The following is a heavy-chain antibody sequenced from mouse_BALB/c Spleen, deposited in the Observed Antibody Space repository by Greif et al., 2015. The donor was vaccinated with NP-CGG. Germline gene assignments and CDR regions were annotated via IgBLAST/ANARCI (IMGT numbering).Heavy chain of an antibody. V-gene: IGHV14-3*02. CDR3: ARWDWYFDV. CDR2: IDPANGNT. J-gene: IGHJ1*01. CDR1: GFNIKDTY. Sequence: VQLQQSGAELVKPGASVKLSCTASGFNIKDTYMHWVKQRPEQGLEWIGRIDPANGNTKYDPKFQGMATITADTSSNTAFLQLSSLTSEDTAVYYGARWDWYFDVWGAGTTVTVSS.